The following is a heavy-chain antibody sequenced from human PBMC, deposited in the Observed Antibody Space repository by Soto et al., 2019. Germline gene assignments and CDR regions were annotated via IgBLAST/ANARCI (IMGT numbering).Heavy chain of an antibody. Sequence: EVQLLESGGGLVQPGGSLRLSCAASGFTFSSYTMSWVRQAPGKGLEWISAVSGSGGSTYYADCVKGRFTISRDNSKDTLYLQMNNLRAEDTAVYYCAKPPDYNWNDYWGQGTLVTVSS. CDR2: VSGSGGST. CDR3: AKPPDYNWNDY. V-gene: IGHV3-23*01. J-gene: IGHJ4*02. D-gene: IGHD1-20*01. CDR1: GFTFSSYT.